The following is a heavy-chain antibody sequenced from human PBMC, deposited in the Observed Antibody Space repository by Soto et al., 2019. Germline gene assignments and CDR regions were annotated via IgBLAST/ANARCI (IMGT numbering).Heavy chain of an antibody. CDR3: SRGGGNFDQ. CDR1: GFTFSGYW. Sequence: EVQLVESGGGLVQPGGSLRLTCEASGFTFSGYWMSWVRQAPGKGLEWVANVKQDGSDKYYVDSVKGRFSISRDNAKNSLYLQINSLRDGDRAGYYCSRGGGNFDQWGQGTLVTVSS. CDR2: VKQDGSDK. J-gene: IGHJ4*02. D-gene: IGHD3-16*01. V-gene: IGHV3-7*04.